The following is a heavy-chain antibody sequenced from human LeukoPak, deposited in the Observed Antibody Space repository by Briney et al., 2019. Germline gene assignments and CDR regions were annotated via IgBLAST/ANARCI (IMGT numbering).Heavy chain of an antibody. J-gene: IGHJ4*02. CDR2: IYYSGST. D-gene: IGHD6-13*01. CDR1: GFTFSSYW. CDR3: ARGATGYSSHLDY. Sequence: GSLRLSCAASGFTFSSYWMSWVRQAPGKGLEWIGYIYYSGSTNYNPSLKSRVTISVDTSKNQFSLKLSSVTAADTAVYYCARGATGYSSHLDYWGQGTLVTVSS. V-gene: IGHV4-59*01.